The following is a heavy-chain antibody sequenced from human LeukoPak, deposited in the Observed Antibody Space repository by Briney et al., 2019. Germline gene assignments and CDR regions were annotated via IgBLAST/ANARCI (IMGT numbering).Heavy chain of an antibody. Sequence: GGSLRLSCAASGFTFSTYVMHWVRQAPGKGLEWVAVVWYDGSDKYYADSVKGRFTISRDNSKNTLYLHMNSLRAEDTAVYYCTRVFDTSGYFPGYFDYWGQGTLVTVSS. CDR1: GFTFSTYV. CDR2: VWYDGSDK. CDR3: TRVFDTSGYFPGYFDY. V-gene: IGHV3-33*08. J-gene: IGHJ4*02. D-gene: IGHD3-22*01.